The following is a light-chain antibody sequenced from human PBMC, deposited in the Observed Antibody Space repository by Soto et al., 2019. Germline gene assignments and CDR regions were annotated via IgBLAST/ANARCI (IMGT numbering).Light chain of an antibody. CDR3: MQSRQTPWT. CDR2: LAC. V-gene: IGKV2-28*01. J-gene: IGKJ1*01. Sequence: EIVMTQSPRSLPVTPGEPASISCRSSQSLLSVNGYNYLDWYLQRPGQSPLLLISLACRRAPGVPDRLSCSVSDTDFALIIGRVEGEDVGVDYCMQSRQTPWTFG. CDR1: QSLLSVNGYNY.